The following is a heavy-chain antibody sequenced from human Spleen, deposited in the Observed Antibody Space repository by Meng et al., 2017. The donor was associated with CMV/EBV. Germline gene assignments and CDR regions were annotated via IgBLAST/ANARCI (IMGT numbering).Heavy chain of an antibody. D-gene: IGHD3-16*01. CDR1: GASVSSGTYY. CDR2: IYYSGST. CDR3: ARVLWGAFDF. J-gene: IGHJ4*02. V-gene: IGHV4-61*01. Sequence: SETLSLTCAVSGASVSSGTYYWSWIRQPPGKGPELIGYIYYSGSTRYNPSLKSRVTISADTSKNQFSLNLSSVTAADTAVYYCARVLWGAFDFWGLGILVTVSS.